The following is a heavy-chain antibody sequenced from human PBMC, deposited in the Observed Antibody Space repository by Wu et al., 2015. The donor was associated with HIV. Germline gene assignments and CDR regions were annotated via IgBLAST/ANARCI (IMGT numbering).Heavy chain of an antibody. Sequence: QVQLVQSGAEVKKPGASVKVSCQVSGYTLSELSMHWVRQAPGKGLEWMGGFDPEDGETIYAEKFQGRITMTEDTSTKAAYIELTNLRSEDTAVYYCATEFGSGGPNWLDPWGQGTLVTVSS. CDR2: FDPEDGET. D-gene: IGHD3-10*01. CDR1: GYTLSELS. V-gene: IGHV1-24*01. CDR3: ATEFGSGGPNWLDP. J-gene: IGHJ5*02.